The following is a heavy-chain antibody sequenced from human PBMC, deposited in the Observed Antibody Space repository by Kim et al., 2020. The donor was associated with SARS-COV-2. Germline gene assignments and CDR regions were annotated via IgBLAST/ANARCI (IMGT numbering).Heavy chain of an antibody. V-gene: IGHV1-2*02. Sequence: NYAQKFQGRVTMTRDTSISTAYMELSRLRSDDTAVYYCARVGLAVRWFDPWGQGTLVTVSS. J-gene: IGHJ5*02. D-gene: IGHD6-19*01. CDR3: ARVGLAVRWFDP.